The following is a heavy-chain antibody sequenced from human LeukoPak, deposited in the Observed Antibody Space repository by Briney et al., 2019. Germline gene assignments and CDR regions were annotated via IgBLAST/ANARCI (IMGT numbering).Heavy chain of an antibody. CDR3: ARGVEMATIYDY. V-gene: IGHV4-59*01. J-gene: IGHJ4*02. D-gene: IGHD5-24*01. CDR2: IYYSGST. Sequence: SETLSLTCTVSGGSISSYYWSWIRQPPGKGLEWIGYIYYSGSTNYNPSLKSRVTISVDTSKNRFSLKLSSVTAADTAVYYCARGVEMATIYDYWGQGTLVTVSS. CDR1: GGSISSYY.